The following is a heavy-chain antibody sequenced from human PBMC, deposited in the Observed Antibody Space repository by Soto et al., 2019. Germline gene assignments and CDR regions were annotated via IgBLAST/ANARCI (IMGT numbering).Heavy chain of an antibody. D-gene: IGHD5-18*01. J-gene: IGHJ6*02. Sequence: GGSLRLSCAASGLAVTSNYMSWVRQAPGKGLEWVSIVYSSGTTYYADSVKGRFTFSRDKSKNTIYLQMRNLRAEDTAVYYCARVDTYDYYYSMDVWGQGTTVTVSS. CDR3: ARVDTYDYYYSMDV. CDR2: VYSSGTT. CDR1: GLAVTSNY. V-gene: IGHV3-53*01.